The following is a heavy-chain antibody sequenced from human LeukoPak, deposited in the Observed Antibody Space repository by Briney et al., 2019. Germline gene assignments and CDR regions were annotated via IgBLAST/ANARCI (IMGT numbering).Heavy chain of an antibody. CDR1: GGSISSSSYY. J-gene: IGHJ4*02. V-gene: IGHV4-39*07. Sequence: PSETLSLTCTVSGGSISSSSYYWGWIRQPPGKGLEWIGSIYYSGSTYYNPSLKSRVTISVDTSKNQFSLKLSSVTAADTAVYYCARGGRFFGELSPTGWGQGTLVTVSS. D-gene: IGHD3-10*01. CDR3: ARGGRFFGELSPTG. CDR2: IYYSGST.